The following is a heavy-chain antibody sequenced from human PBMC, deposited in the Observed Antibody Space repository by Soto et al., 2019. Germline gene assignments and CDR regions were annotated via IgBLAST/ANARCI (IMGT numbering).Heavy chain of an antibody. Sequence: SETLSLTCAVSGGSISGYYWSWIRQPPGKGLEWIGYVLHSGSSSYNPSLKSRVAISVDTSKSQFSLRLSSVTVADTAVYYCAREYYGSRSYYFYWGLGTLVTVSS. CDR1: GGSISGYY. CDR2: VLHSGSS. D-gene: IGHD3-10*01. J-gene: IGHJ4*02. V-gene: IGHV4-59*01. CDR3: AREYYGSRSYYFY.